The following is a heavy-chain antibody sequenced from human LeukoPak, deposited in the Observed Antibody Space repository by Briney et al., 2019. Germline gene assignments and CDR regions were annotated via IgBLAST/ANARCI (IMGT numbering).Heavy chain of an antibody. CDR3: ARGYGDPFDY. CDR1: GFTFSSYG. D-gene: IGHD3-10*01. V-gene: IGHV3-7*01. Sequence: PGETLRLSCAASGFTFSSYGMSWVRQAPGKGLEWVANIKQDGSERYYVDSVKGRFTISRDNAKNSLYLQMNSLRAEDTAVYYCARGYGDPFDYWGQGTLVTVSS. J-gene: IGHJ4*02. CDR2: IKQDGSER.